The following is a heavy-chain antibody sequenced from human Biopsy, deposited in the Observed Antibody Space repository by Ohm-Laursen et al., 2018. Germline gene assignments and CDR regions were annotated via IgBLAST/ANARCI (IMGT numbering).Heavy chain of an antibody. CDR2: SRNNANSYTT. CDR1: GFTFSDYY. Sequence: SLRLSCAASGFTFSDYYMDWVRQAPGKGLEWVGGSRNNANSYTTAYAGTVKVSFTISRDESETSMHLKMSGLKTEDTAGYYCAGMFASPGACSGGTCYPGDDYWGQGTLVTVSS. D-gene: IGHD2-15*01. CDR3: AGMFASPGACSGGTCYPGDDY. V-gene: IGHV3-72*01. J-gene: IGHJ4*02.